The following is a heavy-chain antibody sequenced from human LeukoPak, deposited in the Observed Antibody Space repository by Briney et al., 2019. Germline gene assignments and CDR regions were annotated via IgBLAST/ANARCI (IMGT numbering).Heavy chain of an antibody. D-gene: IGHD2-15*01. CDR3: AKVSTHIVVVVAATNYFDY. Sequence: SGGSLRLSCAASGFTFSSYAMSWVRQAPGKGLEWVSAISGSSGSTYYADSVKGRFTISRDNSKNTLYLQMNSLRAEDTAVYYCAKVSTHIVVVVAATNYFDYWGQGTLVTVSS. J-gene: IGHJ4*02. V-gene: IGHV3-23*01. CDR2: ISGSSGST. CDR1: GFTFSSYA.